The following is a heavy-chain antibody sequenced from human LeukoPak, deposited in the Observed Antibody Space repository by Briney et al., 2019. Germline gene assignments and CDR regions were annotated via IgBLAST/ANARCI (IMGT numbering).Heavy chain of an antibody. J-gene: IGHJ6*02. CDR3: ARGLSPRGYYYYGMDV. D-gene: IGHD3-10*01. CDR2: MNPNSGNT. CDR1: GYTSTSYD. V-gene: IGHV1-8*01. Sequence: ASVKVSCKASGYTSTSYDINWVRQATGQGLEWMGWMNPNSGNTGYAQKFQGRVTMTRNTSISTAYMELSSLRSEDTAVYYCARGLSPRGYYYYGMDVWGQGTTVTVSS.